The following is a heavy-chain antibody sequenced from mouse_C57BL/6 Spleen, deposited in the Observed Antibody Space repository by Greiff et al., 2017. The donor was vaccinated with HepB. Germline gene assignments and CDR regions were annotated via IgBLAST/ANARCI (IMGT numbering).Heavy chain of an antibody. Sequence: QVQLQQPGAELVMPGASVKLSCNASGYTFTSYWMHWVKQRPGQGLEWIGEIYPSDSYTNYNQKLKGKSTLTVDKSSSTAYMQLSSLTSEDSTVYYCARSEAYYCGSRYAMDYWGQGTSVTVSS. CDR1: GYTFTSYW. D-gene: IGHD1-1*01. CDR3: ARSEAYYCGSRYAMDY. V-gene: IGHV1-69*01. J-gene: IGHJ4*01. CDR2: IYPSDSYT.